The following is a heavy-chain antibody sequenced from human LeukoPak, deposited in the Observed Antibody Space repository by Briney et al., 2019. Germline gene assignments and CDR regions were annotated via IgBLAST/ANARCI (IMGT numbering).Heavy chain of an antibody. CDR3: ARSRAGSGSYFGASDI. J-gene: IGHJ3*02. Sequence: GGSLRLSCADSGFTFSNACMSWVRQAPGKGLEWVGRIKSKTDGGTTDYAAPVKGRFTISRDDSKNTLYLQMNSLRAEDTAVYYCARSRAGSGSYFGASDIWGQGTMVTVSS. CDR2: IKSKTDGGTT. CDR1: GFTFSNAC. D-gene: IGHD3-10*01. V-gene: IGHV3-15*01.